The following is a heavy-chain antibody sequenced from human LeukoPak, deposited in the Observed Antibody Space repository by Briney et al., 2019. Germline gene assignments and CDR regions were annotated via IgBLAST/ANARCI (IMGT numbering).Heavy chain of an antibody. Sequence: SVTLSLTCAVYGGSFSDYYWSWIRQSPGKGLEWIGEINHSGSTKYNPSLKSRVAISIDTSKNQFSLHLTSVPAADTAVYYCARGGATPMVFRYWGRGTLVTVSS. CDR2: INHSGST. D-gene: IGHD3-10*01. CDR1: GGSFSDYY. CDR3: ARGGATPMVFRY. J-gene: IGHJ4*02. V-gene: IGHV4-34*01.